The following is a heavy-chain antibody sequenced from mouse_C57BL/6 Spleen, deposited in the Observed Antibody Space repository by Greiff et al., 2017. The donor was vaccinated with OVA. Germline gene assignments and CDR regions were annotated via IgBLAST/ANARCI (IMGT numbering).Heavy chain of an antibody. D-gene: IGHD2-5*01. CDR3: ARGGGSNYPLSRYFDV. Sequence: QVQLQQSGAELAKPGASVKISCKASGYAFSSYGMNWVKQRPGKGLEWIGQIYPGGGDTNYNGKFKGKATLTADHSSSTAYMQISSLTSEYSAVYFCARGGGSNYPLSRYFDVWGTGTTVTVSS. CDR2: IYPGGGDT. J-gene: IGHJ1*03. CDR1: GYAFSSYG. V-gene: IGHV1-80*01.